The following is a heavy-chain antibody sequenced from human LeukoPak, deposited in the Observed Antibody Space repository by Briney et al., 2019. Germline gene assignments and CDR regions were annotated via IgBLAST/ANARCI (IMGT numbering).Heavy chain of an antibody. J-gene: IGHJ5*02. CDR2: IIPIFGTA. CDR1: GGTFSSYA. CDR3: ASFHSYYYDSSGEGWFDP. V-gene: IGHV1-69*01. Sequence: GSSVKVSCKASGGTFSSYAISWVRQAPGQGLEWMGGIIPIFGTANYAQKFQGRVTITADESTSTAYMELSSLRSEDTAVYYCASFHSYYYDSSGEGWFDPWGQGTLVTVSS. D-gene: IGHD3-22*01.